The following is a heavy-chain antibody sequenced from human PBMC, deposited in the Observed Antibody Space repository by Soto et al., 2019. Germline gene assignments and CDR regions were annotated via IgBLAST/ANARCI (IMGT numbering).Heavy chain of an antibody. CDR3: ARGVGVVVAANPTYNWFDP. D-gene: IGHD2-15*01. V-gene: IGHV1-8*01. CDR1: GYTFTSYD. Sequence: ASVKVSCKASGYTFTSYDINLVRQATGQGLEWMGWMNPNSGNTGYAQKFQGRVTMTRNTSISTAYMELSSLRSEDTAVYYCARGVGVVVAANPTYNWFDPWGQGTLVTVSS. CDR2: MNPNSGNT. J-gene: IGHJ5*02.